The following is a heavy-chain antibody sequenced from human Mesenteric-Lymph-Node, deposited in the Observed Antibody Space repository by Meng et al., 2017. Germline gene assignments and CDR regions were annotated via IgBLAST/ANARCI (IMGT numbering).Heavy chain of an antibody. D-gene: IGHD2-15*01. CDR1: GGSFSGFY. Sequence: QVQLQQWGAGPLKPSETLSLTCAVYGGSFSGFYWTWIRQPPGKGLEWIGEINHGGTTTYNPSLKSRVSISVDTSKSQFSLKLDSVTAADTAVYYCARGGVDARLRHWGQGTLVTVSS. CDR3: ARGGVDARLRH. J-gene: IGHJ4*02. V-gene: IGHV4-34*01. CDR2: INHGGTT.